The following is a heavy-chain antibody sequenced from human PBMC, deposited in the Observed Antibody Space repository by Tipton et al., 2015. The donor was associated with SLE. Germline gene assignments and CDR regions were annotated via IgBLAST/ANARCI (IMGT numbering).Heavy chain of an antibody. CDR2: ITWGSGTI. V-gene: IGHV3-9*03. CDR3: AKSVTSGIVGATLDS. J-gene: IGHJ5*01. D-gene: IGHD1-26*01. Sequence: SLRLSCAASGFTVSNNYMSWVRQAPGKGLEWVSGITWGSGTIDYADSVKGRFTISRDNAKNALYLQMNSLRPEDMALYYCAKSVTSGIVGATLDSWGQGTLVTVSS. CDR1: GFTVSNNY.